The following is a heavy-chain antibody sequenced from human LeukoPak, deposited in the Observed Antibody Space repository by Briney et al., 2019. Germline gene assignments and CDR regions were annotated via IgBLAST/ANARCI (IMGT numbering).Heavy chain of an antibody. V-gene: IGHV4-31*03. CDR3: AREHTYYFGSQTSTLDV. D-gene: IGHD3-10*01. J-gene: IGHJ6*02. CDR1: GASISTGGYY. Sequence: SETLSLTCTFSGASISTGGYYWTWIRQPPGEGLEWIGYIYYTGSVDYNPSLKSRLTISLDTSKNQFSLKLNSVTAADTVVYYCAREHTYYFGSQTSTLDVWGQGTAVTVSS. CDR2: IYYTGSV.